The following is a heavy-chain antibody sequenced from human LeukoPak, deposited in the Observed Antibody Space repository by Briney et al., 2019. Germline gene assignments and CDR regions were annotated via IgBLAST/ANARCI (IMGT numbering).Heavy chain of an antibody. D-gene: IGHD2-2*01. V-gene: IGHV3-21*01. CDR2: ISSSSSYI. CDR3: ARGVRNCSSTSCYGLFDY. J-gene: IGHJ4*02. CDR1: GFTFSSYS. Sequence: GGSLRLSCAASGFTFSSYSMNWVRQAPGKGLEWVSSISSSSSYIYYADSVKGRFTISRDNAKNSLYLQMDSRRAEDTAVYYCARGVRNCSSTSCYGLFDYWGQGTLVTVSS.